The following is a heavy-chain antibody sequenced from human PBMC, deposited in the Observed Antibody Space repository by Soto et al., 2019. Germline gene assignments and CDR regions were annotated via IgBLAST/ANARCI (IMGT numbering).Heavy chain of an antibody. V-gene: IGHV3-21*01. CDR2: ISSGSSYI. Sequence: PGGSMRLSCAASGFTFSSYSMNWVRQAPGKGLEWVSFISSGSSYIYYADTVKGRFTISRDNAKNSLYLQMNSLRAEDTAVYYCARDGDSSGYYYFDYWGQGTLVTVSS. J-gene: IGHJ4*02. CDR1: GFTFSSYS. D-gene: IGHD3-22*01. CDR3: ARDGDSSGYYYFDY.